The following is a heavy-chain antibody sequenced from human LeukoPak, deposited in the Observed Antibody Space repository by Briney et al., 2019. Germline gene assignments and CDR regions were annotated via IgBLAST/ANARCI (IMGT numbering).Heavy chain of an antibody. J-gene: IGHJ3*02. CDR3: ARELRFLEWLLSREAFDI. CDR2: ISGSSSTI. Sequence: GGSLRLSCAASGFTFSSYSMNWVRQAPGKGLEWVSYISGSSSTIYYADSVKGRFTISRDNAKNSLYLQMNSLRAEDTAVYYCARELRFLEWLLSREAFDIWGQGTMVTVSS. V-gene: IGHV3-48*01. D-gene: IGHD3-3*01. CDR1: GFTFSSYS.